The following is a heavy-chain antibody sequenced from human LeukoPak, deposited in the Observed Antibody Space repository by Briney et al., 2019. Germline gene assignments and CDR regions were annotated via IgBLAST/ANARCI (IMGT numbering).Heavy chain of an antibody. D-gene: IGHD3-9*01. V-gene: IGHV3-7*01. CDR3: ARDSESWTETGPRFDY. CDR2: INQDGSAQ. Sequence: GGSLRLSCAASGFTFSSYGMHWVRQAPGKGLEWVANINQDGSAQYYVDSVKGQFTISRDNAKNSLYLQMNSLRVEDTAVYYCARDSESWTETGPRFDYWGQGTLVTVSS. CDR1: GFTFSSYG. J-gene: IGHJ4*02.